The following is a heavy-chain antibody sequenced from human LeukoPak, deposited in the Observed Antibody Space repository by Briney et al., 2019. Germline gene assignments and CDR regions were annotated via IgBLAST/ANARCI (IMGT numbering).Heavy chain of an antibody. CDR1: SGSLSGYS. CDR3: TRQSGTVTPIDY. Sequence: SETLSLTCADSSGSLSGYSWGWIRQAPGKGLDWIGEIHHSGSTTYNSSLKNRVTISLDKPKSQFSLILTSVTAADTAVYYCTRQSGTVTPIDYWGQGILVTVSS. V-gene: IGHV4-34*01. J-gene: IGHJ4*02. CDR2: IHHSGST. D-gene: IGHD4-17*01.